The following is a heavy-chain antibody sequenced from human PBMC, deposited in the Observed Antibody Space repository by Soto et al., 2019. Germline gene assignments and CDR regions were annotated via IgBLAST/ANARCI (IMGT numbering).Heavy chain of an antibody. CDR2: INHSGST. Sequence: SETLSLTCAVYGGSFSGYYWSWIRQPPGKGLEWIGEINHSGSTNYNPSLKSRVTISVDTSKNQFSLKLSSVTAADTAVYYCARGLISSRPEFDYWGQGTLVTVSS. J-gene: IGHJ4*02. CDR1: GGSFSGYY. D-gene: IGHD6-13*01. CDR3: ARGLISSRPEFDY. V-gene: IGHV4-34*01.